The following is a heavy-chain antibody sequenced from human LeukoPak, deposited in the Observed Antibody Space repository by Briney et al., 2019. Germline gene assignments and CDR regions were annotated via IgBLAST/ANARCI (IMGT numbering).Heavy chain of an antibody. V-gene: IGHV1-18*01. Sequence: ASVKVSCKASGYSLSRYGISWVRQAPGQGLEWMGWISTYNGNTNYAQKFQGRLTMTTDTATKTAYMELRSLRSDDTVVYYCARDTDDAYGGATAYYWGQGTLVSVSS. J-gene: IGHJ4*02. CDR2: ISTYNGNT. CDR1: GYSLSRYG. D-gene: IGHD1-26*01. CDR3: ARDTDDAYGGATAYY.